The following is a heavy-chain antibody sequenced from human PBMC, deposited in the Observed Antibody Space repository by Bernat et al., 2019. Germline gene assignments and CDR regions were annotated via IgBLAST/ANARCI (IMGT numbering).Heavy chain of an antibody. CDR3: ARDYYDSSGYEEGSMPFDY. D-gene: IGHD3-22*01. CDR2: IIPILGIA. CDR1: GCTFSSYT. V-gene: IGHV1-69*02. Sequence: QVQLVQSGAEVKKPGSSVKVSCKASGCTFSSYTISWVRQAPGQGLEWMGRIIPILGIANYAQKFQGRVTITADKSTSTAYMELSSLRSEDTAVYYCARDYYDSSGYEEGSMPFDYWGQGTLVTVSS. J-gene: IGHJ4*02.